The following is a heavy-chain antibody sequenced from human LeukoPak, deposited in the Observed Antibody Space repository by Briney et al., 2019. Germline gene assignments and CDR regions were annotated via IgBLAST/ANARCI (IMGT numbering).Heavy chain of an antibody. V-gene: IGHV3-21*01. CDR1: GFTFSSYS. J-gene: IGHJ4*02. CDR2: ISSGGTYV. CDR3: AKGGSSQSYFFDY. Sequence: GSLRLSRAASGFTFSSYSMNWVRQAPGKGLQWVSSISSGGTYVYYADSLKGRFTISRDNAKNSLYLQMNSLRAEDTAVCYCAKGGSSQSYFFDYWGQGTLVTVSS. D-gene: IGHD1-26*01.